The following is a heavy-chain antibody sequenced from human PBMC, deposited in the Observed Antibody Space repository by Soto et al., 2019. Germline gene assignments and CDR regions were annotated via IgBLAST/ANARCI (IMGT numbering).Heavy chain of an antibody. Sequence: ASVKVSCKASGYTFVSHGISWVRQAPGQVFEWMGWISADNGNGNYAERFQDRVTMTMETSTSTVYMELRNLTYDDTAIYYCVRDAWQPSPGDVWGQGTLVTVS. J-gene: IGHJ4*02. CDR1: GYTFVSHG. D-gene: IGHD2-21*01. CDR3: VRDAWQPSPGDV. CDR2: ISADNGNG. V-gene: IGHV1-18*01.